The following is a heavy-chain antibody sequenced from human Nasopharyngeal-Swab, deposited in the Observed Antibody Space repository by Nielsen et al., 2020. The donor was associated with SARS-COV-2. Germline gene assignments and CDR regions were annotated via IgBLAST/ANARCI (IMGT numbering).Heavy chain of an antibody. V-gene: IGHV3-11*06. CDR2: ISSSSSYT. CDR1: GFTFSDYY. CDR3: AREPQGAFDI. J-gene: IGHJ3*02. Sequence: GESLKISCAASGFTFSDYYMSWIRQAPGKGLEWVSYISSSSSYTNYADSVKGRFTISRDNAKNSLYLQMNSLRAEDTAVYYCAREPQGAFDIWGQGTMVTVSS.